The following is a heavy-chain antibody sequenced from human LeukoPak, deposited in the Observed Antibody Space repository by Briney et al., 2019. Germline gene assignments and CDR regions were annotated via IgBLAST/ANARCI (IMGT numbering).Heavy chain of an antibody. CDR1: GFTFSSYS. D-gene: IGHD3-10*01. J-gene: IGHJ4*02. Sequence: GGSLRLSCAASGFTFSSYSMNGVRQAPGKGLEWVSYISSSSRSIYYADSVKGRFTISRDNANNSLSLQMNSLRDEDTAVYYCVLGSPFDYWGQGTLVTVSS. CDR3: VLGSPFDY. V-gene: IGHV3-48*02. CDR2: ISSSSRSI.